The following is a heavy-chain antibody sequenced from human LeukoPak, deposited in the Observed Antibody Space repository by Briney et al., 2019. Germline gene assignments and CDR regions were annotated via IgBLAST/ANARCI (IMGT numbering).Heavy chain of an antibody. Sequence: GESLKISCKGSGYSFTSYWIGWVRQMPGKGLEWIGIIYPGDSDTRYSPSFQGQVTISADKSISTAYLQWSSLKASDTAMYYCARQTSNYDILTGSDKHYFDYWGQGTLVTVSS. CDR1: GYSFTSYW. CDR3: ARQTSNYDILTGSDKHYFDY. CDR2: IYPGDSDT. J-gene: IGHJ4*02. D-gene: IGHD3-9*01. V-gene: IGHV5-51*01.